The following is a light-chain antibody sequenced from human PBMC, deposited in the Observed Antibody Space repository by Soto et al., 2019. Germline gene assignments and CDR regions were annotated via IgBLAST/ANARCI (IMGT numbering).Light chain of an antibody. CDR2: EVS. CDR3: SSYTSSSTL. CDR1: SIDVGSYNY. J-gene: IGLJ1*01. V-gene: IGLV2-14*01. Sequence: QSALTQPASVSGSPGQSITISCTGTSIDVGSYNYVSWYQQHPGKAPKLMIYEVSDRPSGISSRFSGSKSGNTASLTISGLQTEDEADYYCSSYTSSSTLFGTGTKATVL.